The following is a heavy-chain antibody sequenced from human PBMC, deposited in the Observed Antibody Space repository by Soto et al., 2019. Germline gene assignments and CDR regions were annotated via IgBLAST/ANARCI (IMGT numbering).Heavy chain of an antibody. D-gene: IGHD5-12*01. J-gene: IGHJ6*02. CDR1: VYTFPNYY. CDR2: INPSGGRT. Sequence: SVKVSCKASVYTFPNYYMHSLRPAPSQGREWMGIINPSGGRTSYAQKLQGRVTMTRDASSSTVYMELSRLRSEDTAVYYCARELYIVATIRQPGPHYYYGMDVWGQGPTVTVSS. CDR3: ARELYIVATIRQPGPHYYYGMDV. V-gene: IGHV1-46*01.